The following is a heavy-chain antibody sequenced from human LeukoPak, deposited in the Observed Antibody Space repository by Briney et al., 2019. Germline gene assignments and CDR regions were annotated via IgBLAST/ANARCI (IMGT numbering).Heavy chain of an antibody. CDR1: GGSIGSYY. J-gene: IGHJ4*02. D-gene: IGHD4-23*01. V-gene: IGHV3-11*01. CDR3: ARGKRWSDY. Sequence: LSLTCTVSGGSIGSYYMSWIRQAPGKGLEWVSYISSSGSTIYYADSVKGRFTISRDNAKNSLYLQMNSLRAEDTAVYYCARGKRWSDYWGQGTLVTVSS. CDR2: ISSSGSTI.